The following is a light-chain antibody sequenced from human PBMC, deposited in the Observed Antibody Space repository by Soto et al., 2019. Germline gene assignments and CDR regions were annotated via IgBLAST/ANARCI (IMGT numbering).Light chain of an antibody. CDR2: GAS. CDR1: QNVDSNS. V-gene: IGKV3-20*01. J-gene: IGKJ1*01. CDR3: QQYGSLSWT. Sequence: EIVLTQSPGTLSLSPGERATLSCRARQNVDSNSLAWYQQKPGQAPRIIIFGASGRATGIPDRFSGSGSGTDFTLTISRLEPEDFAVYYCQQYGSLSWTFGQGTKVDIK.